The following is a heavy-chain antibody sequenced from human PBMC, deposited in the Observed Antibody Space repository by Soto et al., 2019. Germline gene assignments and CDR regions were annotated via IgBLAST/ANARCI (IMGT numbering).Heavy chain of an antibody. CDR3: ARDLITMVRGVMCY. V-gene: IGHV1-18*01. J-gene: IGHJ4*02. Sequence: ASVKVSCKASGYTFPSYGISWVRQAPGQGLEWMGWISAYNGNTNYAQKLQGRVTMTTDTSTSTAYMELRSLRSDDTAVYYCARDLITMVRGVMCYWGQGTLVTVSS. CDR1: GYTFPSYG. D-gene: IGHD3-10*01. CDR2: ISAYNGNT.